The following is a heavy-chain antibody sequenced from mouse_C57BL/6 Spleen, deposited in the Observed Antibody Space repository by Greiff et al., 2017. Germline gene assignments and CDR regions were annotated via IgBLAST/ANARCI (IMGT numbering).Heavy chain of an antibody. CDR1: GFTFSSYT. CDR3: ARSSRYAMDD. Sequence: EVMLVESGGGLVKPGGSLKLSCAASGFTFSSYTMSWVRQTPEKRLEWVATISGGGGNTYYPDSVKGRFTISRDNAKNTLYLQMSSLRSEDTALYYCARSSRYAMDDWGQGTSVTVSS. V-gene: IGHV5-9*01. CDR2: ISGGGGNT. J-gene: IGHJ4*01.